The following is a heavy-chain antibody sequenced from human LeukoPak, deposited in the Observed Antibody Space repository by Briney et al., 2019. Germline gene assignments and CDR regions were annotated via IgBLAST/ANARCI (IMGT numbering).Heavy chain of an antibody. CDR3: ARDLITPPGYGMDV. Sequence: GGSLRLSCAAFGFTFSSYTMTCVRQAPGKGLEWVSSVSRITSYIYYADSVKGRFTISRDNAKNSLYLQMNSLRAEDTAVYYCARDLITPPGYGMDVWGQGTTVTVSS. CDR2: VSRITSYI. D-gene: IGHD3-10*01. V-gene: IGHV3-21*01. J-gene: IGHJ6*02. CDR1: GFTFSSYT.